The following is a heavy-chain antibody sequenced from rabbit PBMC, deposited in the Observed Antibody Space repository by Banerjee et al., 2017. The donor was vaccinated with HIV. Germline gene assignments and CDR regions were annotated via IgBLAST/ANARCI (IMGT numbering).Heavy chain of an antibody. Sequence: QSLEESGGGLVKPGASLTLTCTASGFDFSSYGVSWVRQAPGKGLEWIACIYAGSSGSTYYASWAKGRFTISKTSSTTVTLQMTSLTAADTATYFCARTRYAILRYGMDLWGQGTLVTVS. V-gene: IGHV1S40*01. CDR1: GFDFSSYG. D-gene: IGHD4-2*01. CDR2: IYAGSSGST. J-gene: IGHJ6*01. CDR3: ARTRYAILRYGMDL.